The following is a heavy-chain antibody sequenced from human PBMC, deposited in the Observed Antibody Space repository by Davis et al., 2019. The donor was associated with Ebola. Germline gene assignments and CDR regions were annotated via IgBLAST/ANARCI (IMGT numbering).Heavy chain of an antibody. V-gene: IGHV4-39*01. CDR1: GDSMSSDSMSSSTYY. J-gene: IGHJ6*02. CDR2: IYSSGTT. CDR3: ARGHSYGSMVYGMDV. D-gene: IGHD5-18*01. Sequence: SETLPLTCTVSGDSMSSDSMSSSTYYWGWIRQPPGKGLEWIGNIYSSGTTYYNPSLKSRVTISVDTSKNQFSLRLSSVTAADTAMYYCARGHSYGSMVYGMDVWGQGTTVTVSS.